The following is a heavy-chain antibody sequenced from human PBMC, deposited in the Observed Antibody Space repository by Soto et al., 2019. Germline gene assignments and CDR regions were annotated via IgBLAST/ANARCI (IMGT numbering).Heavy chain of an antibody. CDR3: ARTAENNWFDP. Sequence: SETLSLTCTVSGGSISSGDYYWSWIRQPPGKGLEWIGYIYYSGSTYHNPSLKSRVTISVDTSKNQFSLKLSSVTAADTAVYYCARTAENNWFDPWGQGTLVTVSS. CDR1: GGSISSGDYY. CDR2: IYYSGST. D-gene: IGHD6-19*01. V-gene: IGHV4-30-4*01. J-gene: IGHJ5*02.